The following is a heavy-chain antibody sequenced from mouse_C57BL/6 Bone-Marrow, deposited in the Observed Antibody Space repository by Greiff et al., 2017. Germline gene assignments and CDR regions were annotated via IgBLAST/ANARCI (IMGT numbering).Heavy chain of an antibody. J-gene: IGHJ1*03. V-gene: IGHV2-2*01. CDR2: IWSGGST. CDR3: ARNADYYGSYWYFDV. Sequence: VQLQESGPGLVQPSQSLSITCTVSGFSLTSYGVHWVRQSPGKGLEWLGVIWSGGSTDYNAAFISRLSISKDNSKSQVFFKMNSLQADDTAIYYCARNADYYGSYWYFDVWGTGTTVTVSS. D-gene: IGHD1-1*01. CDR1: GFSLTSYG.